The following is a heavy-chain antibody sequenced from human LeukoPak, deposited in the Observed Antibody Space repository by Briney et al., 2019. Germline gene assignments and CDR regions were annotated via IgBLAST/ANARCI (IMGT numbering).Heavy chain of an antibody. CDR1: GFTFSSYS. V-gene: IGHV3-21*01. D-gene: IGHD3-22*01. Sequence: GGSLRLSCAASGFTFSSYSMNWVRQALGKGLEWVSSISSSSSYIYYADSVKGRFTISRDNAKNSLYLQMNSLRAEDTAVYYCVRDPPNYYDSSGYYPVGYWGQGTLVTVSS. CDR3: VRDPPNYYDSSGYYPVGY. J-gene: IGHJ4*02. CDR2: ISSSSSYI.